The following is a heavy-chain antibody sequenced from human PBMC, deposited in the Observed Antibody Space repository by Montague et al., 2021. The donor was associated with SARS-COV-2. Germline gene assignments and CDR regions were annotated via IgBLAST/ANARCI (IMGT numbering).Heavy chain of an antibody. CDR3: AHRRGLLLSDAFDI. J-gene: IGHJ3*02. Sequence: PALVKPTQTLTLTCTFSGFSLSTSGVGVGWIRQPPGKALEWLALIYWDDDKRYSPSLKSRLTTTKDTSKNQVILTMTNMDPVDKATYYCAHRRGLLLSDAFDIWGQGTMVTVSS. V-gene: IGHV2-5*02. CDR1: GFSLSTSGVG. D-gene: IGHD1-26*01. CDR2: IYWDDDK.